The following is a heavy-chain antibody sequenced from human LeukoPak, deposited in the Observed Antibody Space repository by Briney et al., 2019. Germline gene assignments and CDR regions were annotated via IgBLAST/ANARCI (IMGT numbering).Heavy chain of an antibody. CDR3: ARGLAYYYDSSAYFLDY. V-gene: IGHV3-30*04. D-gene: IGHD3-22*01. CDR1: GFTFSSYA. Sequence: GGSLRLSCAASGFTFSSYAMHWVRQAPGKGLGWVAVISNDGKNKYYADSVKGRFTISRDNSKNTLYLQMNSLRADDTAGYYCARGLAYYYDSSAYFLDYWGQGTLVTVSS. J-gene: IGHJ4*02. CDR2: ISNDGKNK.